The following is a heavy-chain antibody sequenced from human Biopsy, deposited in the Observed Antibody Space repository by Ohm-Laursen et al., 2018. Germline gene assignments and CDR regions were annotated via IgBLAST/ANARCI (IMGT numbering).Heavy chain of an antibody. Sequence: SVKVSCKAPGGTFSNYGVNWVRQAPGQGLEWLGGNIPILGTGNYAQKFQDRVTVAADTSTSTATMELRSLRSDDTAVYHCATKLTGYFHHWGQGTLVIVSS. CDR2: NIPILGTG. CDR3: ATKLTGYFHH. J-gene: IGHJ1*01. D-gene: IGHD3-9*01. V-gene: IGHV1-69*06. CDR1: GGTFSNYG.